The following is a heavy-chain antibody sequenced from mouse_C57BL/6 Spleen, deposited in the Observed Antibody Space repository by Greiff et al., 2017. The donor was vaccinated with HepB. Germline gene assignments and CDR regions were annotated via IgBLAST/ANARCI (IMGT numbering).Heavy chain of an antibody. CDR2: IYPGDGDT. J-gene: IGHJ1*03. CDR3: AREITTVVEWYFDV. Sequence: VQLQESGPELVKPGASVKISCKASGYAFSSSWMNWVKQRPGKGLEWIGRIYPGDGDTNYNGKFKGKATLTADKSSSTAYMQLSSLTSEDSAVYFCAREITTVVEWYFDVWGTGTTVTVSS. CDR1: GYAFSSSW. D-gene: IGHD1-1*01. V-gene: IGHV1-82*01.